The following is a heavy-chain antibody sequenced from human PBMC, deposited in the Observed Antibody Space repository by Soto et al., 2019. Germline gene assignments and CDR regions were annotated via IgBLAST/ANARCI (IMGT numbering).Heavy chain of an antibody. Sequence: GASVKVSCKASGYTFTSYGISWVRQAPGQGLEWMGWISAYNGKTNYAQKLQGRVTMTTDTSTSTAYMELRSLRSDDTDVYYCARSAVVRSPDDAFDIWGQRKMVAVSS. V-gene: IGHV1-18*04. CDR3: ARSAVVRSPDDAFDI. CDR2: ISAYNGKT. J-gene: IGHJ3*02. D-gene: IGHD2-2*01. CDR1: GYTFTSYG.